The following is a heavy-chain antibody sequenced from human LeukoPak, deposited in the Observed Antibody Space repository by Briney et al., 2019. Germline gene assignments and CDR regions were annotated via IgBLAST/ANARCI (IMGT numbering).Heavy chain of an antibody. Sequence: SQTLSLTCTVSGGSISSGDYYWSWIRQPPGKGLEWIGYIYYRGSTYYNPSLKSRVTISVDTSKNQFSLKLSSVTAADTAVYYCARGQRTYNWNYDYWGQGTLSPSPQ. CDR1: GGSISSGDYY. J-gene: IGHJ4*02. D-gene: IGHD1-7*01. CDR2: IYYRGST. V-gene: IGHV4-30-4*08. CDR3: ARGQRTYNWNYDY.